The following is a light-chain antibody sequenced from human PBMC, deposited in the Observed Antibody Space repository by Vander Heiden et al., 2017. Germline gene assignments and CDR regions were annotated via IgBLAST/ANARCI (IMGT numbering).Light chain of an antibody. V-gene: IGLV1-51*01. CDR2: DNN. CDR3: GTWDTSLSVVV. Sequence: QSALTHPPSVSAAQGPTVAIPCSASRHNIVSTYVSWYQQRPETAPKHLIYDNNKRPSGIPDRYSGCKSGTSATLGNTGVQTGDEADYYGGTWDTSLSVVVFGGGTKLTVL. J-gene: IGLJ2*01. CDR1: RHNIVSTY.